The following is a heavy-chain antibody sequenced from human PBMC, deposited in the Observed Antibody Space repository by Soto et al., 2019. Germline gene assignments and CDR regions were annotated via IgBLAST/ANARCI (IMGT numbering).Heavy chain of an antibody. CDR3: AKAPLRFADF. V-gene: IGHV3-23*01. D-gene: IGHD4-17*01. J-gene: IGHJ4*02. Sequence: GGSLRLSCAASGFTISNYAMSWVRQAPGKGLEWVSAISGSGDSTFYADSVKGRFTISRDNSKNTLYLQMNSLRAEDTAIYYCAKAPLRFADFWGQGTLVTVSS. CDR1: GFTISNYA. CDR2: ISGSGDST.